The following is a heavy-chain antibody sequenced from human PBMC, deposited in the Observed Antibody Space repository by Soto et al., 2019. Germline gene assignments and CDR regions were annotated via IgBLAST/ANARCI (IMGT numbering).Heavy chain of an antibody. J-gene: IGHJ4*02. Sequence: PSDTLSLTCSGSGGSVSRGRFHWSWVRQPPGKGLQFIGSIFYNGTANYSPSLKNRVSISIDTSQSQFFLQLISVAAADTAVYYCARIGGWYDIDFWGQGSLVTVSS. CDR2: IFYNGTA. V-gene: IGHV4-61*01. D-gene: IGHD6-19*01. CDR3: ARIGGWYDIDF. CDR1: GGSVSRGRFH.